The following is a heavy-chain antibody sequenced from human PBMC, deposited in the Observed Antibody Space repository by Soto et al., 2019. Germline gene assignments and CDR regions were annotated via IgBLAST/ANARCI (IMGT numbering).Heavy chain of an antibody. CDR3: TTYSRSSEGFDY. D-gene: IGHD6-6*01. Sequence: GGSLRLSCAASGFTFSNAWMSWVRQAPGKGLEWVGRIKSKTDGGTTDYAAPVKGRFTISRDDSKNTLYLQMNSLKTEDTAVYYCTTYSRSSEGFDYWGQGTLVTVSS. J-gene: IGHJ4*02. CDR1: GFTFSNAW. V-gene: IGHV3-15*01. CDR2: IKSKTDGGTT.